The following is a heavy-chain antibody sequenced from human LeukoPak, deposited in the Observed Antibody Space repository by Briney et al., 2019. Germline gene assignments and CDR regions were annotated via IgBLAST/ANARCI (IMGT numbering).Heavy chain of an antibody. CDR2: ISYDGSNK. D-gene: IGHD3-10*01. CDR1: GFTFSSYG. CDR3: ARVSSMLRGPLVIYYFDF. J-gene: IGHJ4*02. V-gene: IGHV3-30*03. Sequence: GRSLRLSCAASGFTFSSYGMHWVRQAPGKGLEWVAVISYDGSNKYYADSVKGRFTISRDNSKNTLYLQMNSLRVEDTAVYYCARVSSMLRGPLVIYYFDFWGQGTLVTVSS.